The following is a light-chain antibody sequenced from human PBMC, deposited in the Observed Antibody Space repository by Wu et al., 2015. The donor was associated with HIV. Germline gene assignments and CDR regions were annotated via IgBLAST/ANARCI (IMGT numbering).Light chain of an antibody. CDR3: QQYNNWPRT. V-gene: IGKV3-15*01. CDR1: QSVSSN. J-gene: IGKJ1*01. CDR2: GAS. Sequence: EIMMTQSPATLSVSPGERATLSCRASQSVSSNLAWYQQKPGQAPRLLFYGASTRATGIPARFSGSGSETNFTLTISSLQSEDFAVYYCQQYNNWPRTFGQGTKVEVK.